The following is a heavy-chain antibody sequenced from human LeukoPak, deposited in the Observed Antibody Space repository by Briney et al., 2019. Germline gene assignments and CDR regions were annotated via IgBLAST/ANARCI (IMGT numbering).Heavy chain of an antibody. CDR2: ISSSSSYI. V-gene: IGHV3-21*01. Sequence: GGSLRLSCAASGFTFSSYSMNWVRQAPGKGLEWVSSISSSSSYIYYADSVKGRFTISRDNAKNSLYLQMNSPRAEDTAVYYCARSIKGYYYYMDVWGEGTTVTVSS. J-gene: IGHJ6*03. CDR1: GFTFSSYS. CDR3: ARSIKGYYYYMDV. D-gene: IGHD3-3*02.